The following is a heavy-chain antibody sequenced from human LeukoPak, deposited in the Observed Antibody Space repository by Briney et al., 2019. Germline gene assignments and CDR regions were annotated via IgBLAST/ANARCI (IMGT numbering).Heavy chain of an antibody. D-gene: IGHD3-10*01. Sequence: GASVKVSCKASGYTFTSYDINWVRQATGQGLEWMGWMNPTRGHTGYAQKFQGRVTMTRDTSISPAYMELNSLTSEDTAVYYCARSPVGVRKKHDFWGQATLVIVSS. CDR1: GYTFTSYD. CDR2: MNPTRGHT. V-gene: IGHV1-8*01. J-gene: IGHJ4*02. CDR3: ARSPVGVRKKHDF.